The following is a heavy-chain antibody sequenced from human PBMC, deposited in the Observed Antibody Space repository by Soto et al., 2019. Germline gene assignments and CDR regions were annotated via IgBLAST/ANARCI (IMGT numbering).Heavy chain of an antibody. CDR3: ARHRYSYGVYYFDY. CDR1: GDSISSYY. Sequence: SETLSLTCTVSGDSISSYYCSWIRQPPGKGLEWIGYIYYSGSTNYNPSLTSRVTISVDTSKNQFSLKLSSVTAADTAVYYCARHRYSYGVYYFDYWGQGTLVTVSS. CDR2: IYYSGST. D-gene: IGHD5-18*01. J-gene: IGHJ4*02. V-gene: IGHV4-59*08.